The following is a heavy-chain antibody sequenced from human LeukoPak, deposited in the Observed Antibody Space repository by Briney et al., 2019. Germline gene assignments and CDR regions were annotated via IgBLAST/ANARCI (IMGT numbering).Heavy chain of an antibody. V-gene: IGHV6-1*01. CDR2: TYYRSKWYN. D-gene: IGHD1-1*01. Sequence: SQTLSLTCAISGDSASSNSAAWNWIRQSPSRGLGWLGRTYYRSKWYNDYAVSVKSRITINPDTSKNQFSLQLNSVTPEDTAVYYCARGGQLERRAYFVYWGQGTLVTVSS. CDR1: GDSASSNSAA. J-gene: IGHJ4*02. CDR3: ARGGQLERRAYFVY.